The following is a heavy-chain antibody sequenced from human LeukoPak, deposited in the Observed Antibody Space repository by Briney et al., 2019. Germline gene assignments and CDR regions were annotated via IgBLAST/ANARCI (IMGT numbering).Heavy chain of an antibody. CDR1: GYTFTGYY. CDR3: ARDYSSSWYGWFDP. J-gene: IGHJ5*02. D-gene: IGHD6-13*01. Sequence: ASVKVSCKAPGYTFTGYYMHWVRQAPGQGLEWMGRINPNSGGTNYAQKFQGRVTVTRDTSISTAYMELSRLRSDDTAVYYCARDYSSSWYGWFDPWGQGTLVTVSS. V-gene: IGHV1-2*06. CDR2: INPNSGGT.